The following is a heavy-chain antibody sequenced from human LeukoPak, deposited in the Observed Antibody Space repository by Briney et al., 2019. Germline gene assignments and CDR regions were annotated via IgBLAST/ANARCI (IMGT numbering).Heavy chain of an antibody. J-gene: IGHJ4*02. CDR1: GFTFSSYS. CDR2: ISSSSSTI. CDR3: ARVWSGSYTY. D-gene: IGHD1-26*01. Sequence: GGSLRLSCAASGFTFSSYSMNWVRQAPGKGLEWVSYISSSSSTIYYADSVKGRFTISRDNAKNPLYLQMNSLRDEDAAVYYCARVWSGSYTYWGQGTLVTVSS. V-gene: IGHV3-48*02.